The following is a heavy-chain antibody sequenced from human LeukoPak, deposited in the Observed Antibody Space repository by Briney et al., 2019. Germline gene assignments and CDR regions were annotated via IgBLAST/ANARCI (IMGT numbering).Heavy chain of an antibody. CDR2: VSGNGGRT. Sequence: GGSLRLSCAASGFTFSNYAMNWVRQAPGKGLEWVSGVSGNGGRTDYADSVKGRFTIPRDNSKNSLFLQMNSLRAEDTAIYYCAKGVSGHYDILTGNDYWGQGTLVTVSS. J-gene: IGHJ4*02. V-gene: IGHV3-23*01. CDR3: AKGVSGHYDILTGNDY. CDR1: GFTFSNYA. D-gene: IGHD3-9*01.